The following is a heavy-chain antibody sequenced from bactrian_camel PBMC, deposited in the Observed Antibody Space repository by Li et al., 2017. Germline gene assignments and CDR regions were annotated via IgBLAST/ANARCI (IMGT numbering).Heavy chain of an antibody. J-gene: IGHJ4*01. CDR2: IAPASGTT. CDR1: GSGYISGTAC. Sequence: HVQLVESGGGSVNAGGSLTLSCVASGSGYISGTACMGWFRQVPGKEREGVAAIAPASGTTFYSDSVKGRFTISQDNARNTVYLQMNTLKPEDTAVYYCAADSVDGGSFICNYWSQGTQVTVS. D-gene: IGHD6*01. CDR3: AADSVDGGSFICNY. V-gene: IGHV3-3*01.